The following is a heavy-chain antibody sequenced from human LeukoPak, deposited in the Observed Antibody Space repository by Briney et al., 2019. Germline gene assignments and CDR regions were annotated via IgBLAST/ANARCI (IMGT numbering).Heavy chain of an antibody. CDR2: IWYDGSNK. CDR3: ARDNGYSSGHGFDY. V-gene: IGHV3-30-3*01. Sequence: GRSLRLSCAASGFTFNTYTMHWVRQAPGKGLEWVALIWYDGSNKYYADSVKGRFTISRDNSKNTLYLQMNSLRAEDTAVYYCARDNGYSSGHGFDYWGQGTLVTVSS. J-gene: IGHJ4*02. D-gene: IGHD6-19*01. CDR1: GFTFNTYT.